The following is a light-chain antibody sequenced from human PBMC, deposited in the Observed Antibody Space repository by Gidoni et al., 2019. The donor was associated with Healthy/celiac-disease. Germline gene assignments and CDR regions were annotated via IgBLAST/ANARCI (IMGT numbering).Light chain of an antibody. CDR3: QQRSNWPLT. V-gene: IGKV3-11*01. Sequence: EIVFTQSPATLSLSPGERDTLSCRASQSVSSYLAWYQQKHGQAPRLLIYDASNRATGIPARFSGSGSGTDFTLTISSLEPEDFAVYYCQQRSNWPLTFXGXTKVEIK. CDR2: DAS. J-gene: IGKJ4*01. CDR1: QSVSSY.